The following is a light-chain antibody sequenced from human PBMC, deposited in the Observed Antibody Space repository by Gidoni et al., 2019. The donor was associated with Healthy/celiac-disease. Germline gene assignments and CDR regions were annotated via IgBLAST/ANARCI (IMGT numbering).Light chain of an antibody. J-gene: IGLJ1*01. CDR1: SSDVGGYNY. CDR2: DVS. CDR3: SSYTSSSTNYV. Sequence: QSALTQPASVSRSPGQSITISCTGTSSDVGGYNYVSCYQQHPGKAPKLMIYDVSNRPSGVSNRFSGSKCGNTASLTISGLQAEDEADYYCSSYTSSSTNYVFGTGTKVTVL. V-gene: IGLV2-14*01.